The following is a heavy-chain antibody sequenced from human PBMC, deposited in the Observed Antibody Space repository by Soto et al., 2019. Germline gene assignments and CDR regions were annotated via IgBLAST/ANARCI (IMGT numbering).Heavy chain of an antibody. V-gene: IGHV4-39*01. D-gene: IGHD1-26*01. Sequence: SETLSLTCTVSGGSISSSSYYWGWIRQPPGKGLEWIGSIYYSGSTYYNPSLKSRVTISVDTSKNQFSLKLSSVTAADTAVYYCASPPSGSYYGNWFDPWGQGTLVTVSS. CDR1: GGSISSSSYY. CDR2: IYYSGST. J-gene: IGHJ5*02. CDR3: ASPPSGSYYGNWFDP.